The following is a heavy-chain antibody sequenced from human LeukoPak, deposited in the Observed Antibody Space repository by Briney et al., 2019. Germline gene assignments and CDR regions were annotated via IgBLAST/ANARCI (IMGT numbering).Heavy chain of an antibody. CDR3: AKAPGFLSSVASYYFDY. V-gene: IGHV3-23*01. J-gene: IGHJ4*02. Sequence: GGSLRLSCAASGFTFSSYAMSWVRQAPGKGLEWVSAISGSGGSTYYADSVEGRFTISRDNSKNTLYLQMNSLRAEDTAVYYCAKAPGFLSSVASYYFDYWGQGTLVTVSS. CDR2: ISGSGGST. CDR1: GFTFSSYA. D-gene: IGHD1-26*01.